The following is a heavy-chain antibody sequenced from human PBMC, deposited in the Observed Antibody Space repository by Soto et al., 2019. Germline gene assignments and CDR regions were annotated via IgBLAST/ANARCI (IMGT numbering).Heavy chain of an antibody. V-gene: IGHV4-59*01. J-gene: IGHJ6*02. Sequence: SETLSLTCTVSGGSISSYYWSWIRQPPGKGLEWIGYIYYSGSTNYNPSLKSRVTISVDTSKNQFSLKLSSVTAADTAVYYCARDRGAHITIFGVVTPYYYYGMDVWGQGTTVTSP. CDR3: ARDRGAHITIFGVVTPYYYYGMDV. CDR2: IYYSGST. D-gene: IGHD3-3*01. CDR1: GGSISSYY.